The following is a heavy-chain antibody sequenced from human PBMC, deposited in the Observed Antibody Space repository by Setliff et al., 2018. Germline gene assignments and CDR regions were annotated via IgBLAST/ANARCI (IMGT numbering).Heavy chain of an antibody. J-gene: IGHJ1*01. Sequence: SVKVSCKASGGTFSNIGISWVRQAPGQGLEWMGGIIPLFGTTNYAQESLGTPSTVYMELSSLRSDDTAVYYCARAGQLDYFQHWGQGTLVTVSS. CDR2: IIPLFGTT. V-gene: IGHV1-69*13. D-gene: IGHD6-13*01. CDR3: ARAGQLDYFQH. CDR1: GGTFSNIG.